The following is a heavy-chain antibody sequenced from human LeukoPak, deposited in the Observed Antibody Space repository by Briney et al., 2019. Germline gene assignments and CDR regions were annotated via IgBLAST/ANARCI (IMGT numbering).Heavy chain of an antibody. J-gene: IGHJ4*02. Sequence: PGGSLRLSCAASGFTFSSYGMHWVRQAPGKGLEWVAVISYDGSNKYYADSVKGRFTISRDNSKNTLYLQMNSLRAEDTAVYYCAKGLRYDSSGYFDYWGQGTLVTVSS. D-gene: IGHD3-22*01. CDR3: AKGLRYDSSGYFDY. CDR2: ISYDGSNK. V-gene: IGHV3-30*18. CDR1: GFTFSSYG.